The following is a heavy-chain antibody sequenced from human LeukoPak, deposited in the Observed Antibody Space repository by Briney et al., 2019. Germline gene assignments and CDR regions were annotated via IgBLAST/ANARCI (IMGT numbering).Heavy chain of an antibody. D-gene: IGHD3-10*01. CDR1: GGSISSYY. CDR3: ARVGTYGSGSYLSWLDY. Sequence: SETLSLTCTVSGGSISSYYWSWIRQPPGKGLEWIGYIYYSGSTNYNRSLKSRVPISVDTSKNQFSLKLSSVTAADTAVYYCARVGTYGSGSYLSWLDYWGQGTLVTVSS. CDR2: IYYSGST. V-gene: IGHV4-59*01. J-gene: IGHJ4*02.